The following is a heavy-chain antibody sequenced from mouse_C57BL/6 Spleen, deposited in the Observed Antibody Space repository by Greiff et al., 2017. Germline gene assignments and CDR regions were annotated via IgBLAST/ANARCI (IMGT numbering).Heavy chain of an antibody. CDR2: ISYDGSN. CDR1: GYSITSGYY. D-gene: IGHD4-1*02. J-gene: IGHJ1*03. CDR3: ARDQLGRGYFDV. Sequence: ESGPGLVKPSQSLSLTCSVTGYSITSGYYWNWIRQFPGNKLEWMGYISYDGSNNYNPSLKNRISITRDTSKNQFYLNLNSVTTEDTATYYCARDQLGRGYFDVWGTGTTVTVSS. V-gene: IGHV3-6*01.